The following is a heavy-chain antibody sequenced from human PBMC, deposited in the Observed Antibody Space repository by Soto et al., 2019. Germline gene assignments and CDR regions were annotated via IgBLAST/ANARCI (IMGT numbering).Heavy chain of an antibody. D-gene: IGHD3-3*01. V-gene: IGHV4-39*01. CDR2: IYYSGST. CDR1: GGSISSSSYY. J-gene: IGHJ6*03. CDR3: ARRPIVLRFLEWLSGAIYYYYYMDV. Sequence: SETLSLTCTVSGGSISSSSYYWGWIRQPPGKGLEWIGSIYYSGSTYYNPSLKSRVTISVGTSKNQFSLKLSSVTAADTAVYYCARRPIVLRFLEWLSGAIYYYYYMDVWGKGTTVTVSS.